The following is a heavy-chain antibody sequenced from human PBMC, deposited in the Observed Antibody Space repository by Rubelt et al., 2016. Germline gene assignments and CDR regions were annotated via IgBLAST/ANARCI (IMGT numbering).Heavy chain of an antibody. CDR2: IDHSGIT. J-gene: IGHJ4*02. D-gene: IGHD2-8*01. V-gene: IGHV4-34*01. CDR3: ASLSRAVGLFDY. Sequence: QVQLQQWGAGLLKPSETLSLTCAVYGGSFNDYYWSWIRRPPGKGLEWIGEIDHSGITNYNPSLKSRVTISADTSRNQFSLKLTSVTAADTVVYYCASLSRAVGLFDYWGQGTLVTVSS. CDR1: GGSFNDYY.